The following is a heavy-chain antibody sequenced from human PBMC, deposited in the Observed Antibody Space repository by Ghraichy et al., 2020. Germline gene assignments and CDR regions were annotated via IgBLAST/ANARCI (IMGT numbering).Heavy chain of an antibody. V-gene: IGHV4-34*01. D-gene: IGHD3-16*02. CDR1: GGSFSGYY. CDR3: ARSGSYDYVWGSYRSRWFDP. Sequence: SETLSLTCAVYGGSFSGYYWSWIRQPPGKGLKWIGEINHSGSTNYNPSLKSRVTISVDTSKNQFSLKLSSVTAADTAVYYCARSGSYDYVWGSYRSRWFDPWGQGTLVTVSS. J-gene: IGHJ5*02. CDR2: INHSGST.